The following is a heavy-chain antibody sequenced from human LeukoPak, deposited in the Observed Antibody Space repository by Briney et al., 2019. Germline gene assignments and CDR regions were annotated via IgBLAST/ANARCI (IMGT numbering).Heavy chain of an antibody. CDR3: ARHRIRYSGSYYFDY. CDR2: INFDDNT. J-gene: IGHJ4*02. CDR1: AGSITSSSYF. Sequence: SETLSLTCTVSAGSITSSSYFWAWIRQPPGKGREWIGSINFDDNTDYTPSLKSRVTISVDTSKNQFSLKLSSVTAADTAVYYCARHRIRYSGSYYFDYWGQGTLVTVSS. V-gene: IGHV4-39*01. D-gene: IGHD1-26*01.